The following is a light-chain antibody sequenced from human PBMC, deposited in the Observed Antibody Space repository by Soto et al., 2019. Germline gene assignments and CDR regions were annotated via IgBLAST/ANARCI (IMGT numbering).Light chain of an antibody. CDR3: SSYSSSTTPVV. J-gene: IGLJ2*01. V-gene: IGLV2-14*01. CDR1: SSDVGGYNH. Sequence: QSVLTQPASLSVSPGQSITISCTGSSSDVGGYNHVSWYQQYPGKAPRLMIYEVSNRLSGVSNRFSGSKSGNTASLTSSGLQADDEGDYYCSSYSSSTTPVVFGGGTKLTV. CDR2: EVS.